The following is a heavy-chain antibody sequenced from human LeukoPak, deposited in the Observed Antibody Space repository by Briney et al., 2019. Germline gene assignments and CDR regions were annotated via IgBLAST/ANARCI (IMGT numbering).Heavy chain of an antibody. CDR3: ARLSDCSADRCSSGNYFDY. Sequence: GGSLRLSCAASGFTFSSYWMSWVRQAPGKGLEWVANIKQVGNETYYVDSVKGRFIISRDNARNSLYLQMNSLRPEDTAVFYCARLSDCSADRCSSGNYFDYWGQGTLVTVSS. CDR2: IKQVGNET. CDR1: GFTFSSYW. D-gene: IGHD2-15*01. J-gene: IGHJ4*02. V-gene: IGHV3-7*01.